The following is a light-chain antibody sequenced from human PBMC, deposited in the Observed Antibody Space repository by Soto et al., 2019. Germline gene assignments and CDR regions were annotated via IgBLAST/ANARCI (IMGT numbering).Light chain of an antibody. J-gene: IGKJ4*01. CDR2: AAS. Sequence: EIVVTQSPATLSVSPGERVTLSCRPSQTIHSNLAWYQQRPCQAPRPLIYAASTRATAIPARFSGNGFGTEFTLTISSLQSEAFSVYYCQQYSDWPLTFGGGTNVEIK. CDR1: QTIHSN. CDR3: QQYSDWPLT. V-gene: IGKV3D-15*01.